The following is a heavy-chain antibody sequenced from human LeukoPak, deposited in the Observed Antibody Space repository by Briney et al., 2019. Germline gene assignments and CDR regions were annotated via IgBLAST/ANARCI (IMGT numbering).Heavy chain of an antibody. CDR2: ISGSGGTT. V-gene: IGHV3-23*01. Sequence: GGSLRLSCAASGFTFSSYAMSWVRQAPGKGLEWVSGISGSGGTTYYADSVKGHFTISRDNFKDTLYVQMNSLRAEDTAVYYCAKFRAASYYYYGMDVWGQGTTVTVSS. CDR3: AKFRAASYYYYGMDV. CDR1: GFTFSSYA. D-gene: IGHD6-25*01. J-gene: IGHJ6*02.